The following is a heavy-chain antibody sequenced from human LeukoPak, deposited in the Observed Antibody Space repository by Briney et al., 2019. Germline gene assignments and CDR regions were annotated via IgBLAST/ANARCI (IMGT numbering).Heavy chain of an antibody. V-gene: IGHV4-34*01. CDR2: INHSGST. J-gene: IGHJ4*02. D-gene: IGHD6-13*01. CDR1: GGSFSGYY. Sequence: SETLSLTCAVYGGSFSGYYWSWIRQPPGKGLEWIGEINHSGSTNYNPSLKSRVTISVDTSKNQFSLRLSSVTAADTAVYYCARHPLEQLVFYWGQGTLVTVSS. CDR3: ARHPLEQLVFY.